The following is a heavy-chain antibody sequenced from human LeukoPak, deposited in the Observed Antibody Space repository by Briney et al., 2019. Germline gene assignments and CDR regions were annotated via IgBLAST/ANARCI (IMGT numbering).Heavy chain of an antibody. CDR1: GFTFSSYS. J-gene: IGHJ5*02. V-gene: IGHV3-21*01. CDR3: ARVTPNYYDSSGYYLFDP. D-gene: IGHD3-22*01. Sequence: GGSLRLSCAASGFTFSSYSMNWVRQAPGKGLEWVSSISSSRSYIYYADSVKGRFTISRDNAKNSLYLQMNSLRAEDTAVYYCARVTPNYYDSSGYYLFDPWGQGTLVTVSS. CDR2: ISSSRSYI.